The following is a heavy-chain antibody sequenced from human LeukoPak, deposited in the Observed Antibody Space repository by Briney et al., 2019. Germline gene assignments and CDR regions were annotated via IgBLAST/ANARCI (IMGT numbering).Heavy chain of an antibody. CDR3: ARDRDNVAGTRGYFDY. CDR2: LRFDGSNE. Sequence: GGSLRLSCAASGFNFRGYAMHWVRLVPGKGLEWVAFLRFDGSNEKYAESLKGRFTISRDNSKDTLYLQMNSLRAEDTAVYYCARDRDNVAGTRGYFDYWGQGTLVTVSS. CDR1: GFNFRGYA. V-gene: IGHV3-30*02. D-gene: IGHD6-19*01. J-gene: IGHJ4*02.